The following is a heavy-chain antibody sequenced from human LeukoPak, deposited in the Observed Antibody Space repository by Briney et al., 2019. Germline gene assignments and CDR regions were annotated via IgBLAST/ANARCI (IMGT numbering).Heavy chain of an antibody. D-gene: IGHD6-13*01. CDR2: IYYSGNT. V-gene: IGHV4-39*07. CDR3: ARAAAGGDYYYYYGMDV. Sequence: SETLSLTCSVSGGSINSSSYYWGWIRQPPGKGLEWIGSIYYSGNTYYNPSLKSRVTISVDRSKNQISLKLSSVTAADTAVYYCARAAAGGDYYYYYGMDVWGQGTTVTVSS. J-gene: IGHJ6*02. CDR1: GGSINSSSYY.